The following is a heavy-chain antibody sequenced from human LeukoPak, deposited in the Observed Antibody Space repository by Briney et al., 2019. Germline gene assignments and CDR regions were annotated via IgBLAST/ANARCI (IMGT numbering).Heavy chain of an antibody. CDR3: ARGGIGRYRRDY. CDR2: ISSSGSTK. Sequence: GGSLRLSCAASGFTFSNYYMSWIRQAPGKGVEGVSYISSSGSTKYYADSVKGGFTISRDNANNSLYLQMNSLRAEDTAVYYCARGGIGRYRRDYWGQGTLVTVSS. D-gene: IGHD1-26*01. J-gene: IGHJ4*02. V-gene: IGHV3-11*01. CDR1: GFTFSNYY.